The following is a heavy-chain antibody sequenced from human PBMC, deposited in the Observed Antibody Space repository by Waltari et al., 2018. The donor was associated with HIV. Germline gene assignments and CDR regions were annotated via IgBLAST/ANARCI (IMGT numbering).Heavy chain of an antibody. V-gene: IGHV3-48*02. CDR1: GFTFSSYR. D-gene: IGHD2-15*01. CDR3: ASYCSGGSCLIDAFDI. Sequence: EVQLVESGGGLVQPGGSLRLSCAASGFTFSSYRMNWVRQAPGKGLEWVSYISSSSRTIYYADSVKGRFTISRDNAKNSLYLQMNSLRDEDTAVYYCASYCSGGSCLIDAFDIWGQGTMVTVSS. J-gene: IGHJ3*02. CDR2: ISSSSRTI.